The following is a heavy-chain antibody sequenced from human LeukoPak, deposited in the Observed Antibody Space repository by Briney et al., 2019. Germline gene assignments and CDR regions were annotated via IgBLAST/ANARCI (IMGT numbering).Heavy chain of an antibody. CDR1: GGSISSYY. D-gene: IGHD6-19*01. CDR3: AREGRRQWLRGHAFDI. V-gene: IGHV4-59*12. Sequence: SETLSLTCTVSGGSISSYYWSWIRQPPGKGLEWIGHISYSGITNYNPSLKSRVTISADTSKNQFSLKLSSVTAADTAVYYCAREGRRQWLRGHAFDIWGQGTMVTVSS. CDR2: ISYSGIT. J-gene: IGHJ3*02.